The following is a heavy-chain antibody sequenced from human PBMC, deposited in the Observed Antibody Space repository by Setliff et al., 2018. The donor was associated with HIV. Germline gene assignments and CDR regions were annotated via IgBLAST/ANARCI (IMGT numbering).Heavy chain of an antibody. J-gene: IGHJ4*02. D-gene: IGHD2-8*02. V-gene: IGHV4-39*01. CDR2: IHYGGNT. CDR3: ARLIHTGLLYFDF. Sequence: KTSETLSLTCTVSGDSITSSNHYWGWIRQPPGKGLEWIGAIHYGGNTHYNPSLKSRVSISVDTSRDQFSLNLRSVTAADTAVYFCARLIHTGLLYFDFWGLGTLVTVSS. CDR1: GDSITSSNHY.